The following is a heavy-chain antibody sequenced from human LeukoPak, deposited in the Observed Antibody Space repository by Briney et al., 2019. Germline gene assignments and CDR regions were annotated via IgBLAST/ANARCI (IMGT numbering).Heavy chain of an antibody. D-gene: IGHD6-19*01. Sequence: GKSLRLSCAASGFTFSSYAMHWVRQAPGKGLEWVAVISYDGSNKYYADSVKGRFTISRDNSKNTLYLQMNSLRAEDTAVYYCARSIFKQWLVLPFDYWGQGALVTVSS. CDR1: GFTFSSYA. CDR3: ARSIFKQWLVLPFDY. J-gene: IGHJ4*02. V-gene: IGHV3-30*04. CDR2: ISYDGSNK.